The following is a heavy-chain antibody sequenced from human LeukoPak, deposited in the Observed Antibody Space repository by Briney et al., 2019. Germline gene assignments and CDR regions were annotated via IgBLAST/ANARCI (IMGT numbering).Heavy chain of an antibody. CDR1: GYTFTSYA. V-gene: IGHV1-3*01. CDR3: ARGVRYLLNAFDI. Sequence: ASVKVSCKASGYTFTSYAMHWVRQAPGQRLEWMGWINAGNGNTKYSQKFQGRVTITRDTSASTAYMELSSLRSEDTAVYYCARGVRYLLNAFDIWGQGTMVTVSS. D-gene: IGHD1-1*01. CDR2: INAGNGNT. J-gene: IGHJ3*02.